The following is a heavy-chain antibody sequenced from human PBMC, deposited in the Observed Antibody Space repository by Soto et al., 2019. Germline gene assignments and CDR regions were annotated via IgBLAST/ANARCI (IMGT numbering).Heavy chain of an antibody. V-gene: IGHV1-3*01. CDR3: ARERAQLEGRGYAFDI. D-gene: IGHD1-1*01. Sequence: ASVKVSCKASGYTFTSYAMHWVRQAPGQRLEWMGWINGGNGNTKYSPKFQDRVTITRDTSASTAYMELRSLRPEDTAVFHCARERAQLEGRGYAFDIWGQGTMVTVSS. CDR1: GYTFTSYA. J-gene: IGHJ3*02. CDR2: INGGNGNT.